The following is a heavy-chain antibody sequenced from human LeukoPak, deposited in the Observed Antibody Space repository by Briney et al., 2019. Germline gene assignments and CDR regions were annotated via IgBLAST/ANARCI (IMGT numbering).Heavy chain of an antibody. D-gene: IGHD5-12*01. V-gene: IGHV1-69*13. J-gene: IGHJ6*03. Sequence: GASVKVSCKASGGTFSSYAISWVRQAPGQGLEWMGGIIPIFGTANYAQKFQGRVTITADESTSTAYMELSRLRSDDTAVYYCARFYSGYGNYYYYMDVWGKGTTVTVSS. CDR1: GGTFSSYA. CDR2: IIPIFGTA. CDR3: ARFYSGYGNYYYYMDV.